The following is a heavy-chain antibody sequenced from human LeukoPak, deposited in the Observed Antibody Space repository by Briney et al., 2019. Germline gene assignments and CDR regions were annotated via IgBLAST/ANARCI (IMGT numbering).Heavy chain of an antibody. CDR1: GFTFGDYA. D-gene: IGHD1-26*01. CDR3: TRILGAGYAFDI. Sequence: PGRSLRLSCTASGFTFGDYAMSWVRKAPGKGLEWVGFIRSKAYGGTTEYAASVKRRFTISRDDSKSIAYLQMKGLKTEDTAVYYRTRILGAGYAFDIWGQGTMVTVSS. CDR2: IRSKAYGGTT. V-gene: IGHV3-49*04. J-gene: IGHJ3*02.